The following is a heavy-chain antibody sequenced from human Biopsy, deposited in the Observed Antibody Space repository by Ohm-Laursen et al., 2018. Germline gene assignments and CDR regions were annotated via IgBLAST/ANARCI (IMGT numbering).Heavy chain of an antibody. D-gene: IGHD2-8*01. CDR1: GYPFTFYE. V-gene: IGHV1-8*01. Sequence: SVEVSCKASGYPFTFYEINWVRQATGQGLEWLGWMNPDSGNTGSAQKFNDRVTMTMNTSINTAYLELSSLRSEDTAVYYCARFDNGFDKWGQGTLVTVSS. J-gene: IGHJ4*02. CDR3: ARFDNGFDK. CDR2: MNPDSGNT.